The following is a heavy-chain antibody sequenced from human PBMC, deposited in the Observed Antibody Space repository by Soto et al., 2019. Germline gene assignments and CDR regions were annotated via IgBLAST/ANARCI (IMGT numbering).Heavy chain of an antibody. Sequence: GSLRLSCAASRFTFRNFAMSWVRQAPGKGLEWVSGISRSGDDTFYADSVKGRFTIFRDNSKNTLYLQMNSLRAEDTAIYYCGKDIYNFDWLLFDYWGQGTLVTVSS. D-gene: IGHD3-9*01. J-gene: IGHJ4*02. CDR1: RFTFRNFA. V-gene: IGHV3-23*01. CDR3: GKDIYNFDWLLFDY. CDR2: ISRSGDDT.